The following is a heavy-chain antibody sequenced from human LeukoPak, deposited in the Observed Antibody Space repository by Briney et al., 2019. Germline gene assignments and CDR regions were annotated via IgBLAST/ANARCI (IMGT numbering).Heavy chain of an antibody. J-gene: IGHJ4*02. V-gene: IGHV4-59*01. CDR3: ARGYSYGYADY. CDR2: IYYSGST. D-gene: IGHD5-18*01. CDR1: GGSISSYY. Sequence: PSETLSLTCTVSGGSISSYYWSWIRQPPGKGLEWIGYIYYSGSTNCNPSLKSRVTISVDTSKNQFSLKLSSVTAADTAVYYCARGYSYGYADYWGQGTLVTVSS.